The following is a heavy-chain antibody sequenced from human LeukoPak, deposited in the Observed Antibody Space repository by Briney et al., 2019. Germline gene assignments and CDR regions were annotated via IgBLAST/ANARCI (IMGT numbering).Heavy chain of an antibody. CDR3: AKDSGGSYYYYYGMDV. J-gene: IGHJ6*02. Sequence: PGASLRLSCAASGFTFSSYAMSWVRQAPGKGLEWVSAISGSGGSTYYADSVKGRFTISRDNSKNTLYLQMNSLRAEDTAVYYCAKDSGGSYYYYYGMDVWGQGTTVTVS. V-gene: IGHV3-23*01. D-gene: IGHD1-26*01. CDR2: ISGSGGST. CDR1: GFTFSSYA.